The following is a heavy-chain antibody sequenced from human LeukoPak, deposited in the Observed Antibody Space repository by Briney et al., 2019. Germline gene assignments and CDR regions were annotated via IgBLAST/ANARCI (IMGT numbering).Heavy chain of an antibody. CDR2: ISSSGSTI. Sequence: PGGSLRLSCAASGFTFSSYWMSWVRQAPGKGLEWVSYISSSGSTIYYADSVKGRFTISRDNAKNSLYLQMNSLRAEDTAVYYCARSGYSYGSYYFDYWGQGTLVTVSS. V-gene: IGHV3-48*04. D-gene: IGHD5-18*01. CDR3: ARSGYSYGSYYFDY. J-gene: IGHJ4*02. CDR1: GFTFSSYW.